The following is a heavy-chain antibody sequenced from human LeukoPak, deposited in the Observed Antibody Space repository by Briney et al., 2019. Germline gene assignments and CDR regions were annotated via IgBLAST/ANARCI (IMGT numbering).Heavy chain of an antibody. D-gene: IGHD2-15*01. Sequence: GGSLRLSCAASGFTFSSYGMQWVRQAPGKGLEWVAFIRYDGSDKYYADSVKGRFTISRDNSKNTLYLQMNSLRAEDTAVYYCAKDTYAYCSGGSCYPNYWGQGTLVTVSS. V-gene: IGHV3-30*02. CDR2: IRYDGSDK. CDR1: GFTFSSYG. J-gene: IGHJ4*02. CDR3: AKDTYAYCSGGSCYPNY.